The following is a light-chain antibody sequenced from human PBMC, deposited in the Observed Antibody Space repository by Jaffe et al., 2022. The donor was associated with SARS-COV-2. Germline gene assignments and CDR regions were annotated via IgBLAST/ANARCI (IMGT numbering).Light chain of an antibody. CDR2: LGS. CDR1: QSLLQSDGYNY. J-gene: IGKJ4*01. V-gene: IGKV2-28*01. Sequence: DIVMTQSPLSLPVTPGEPASISCRSSQSLLQSDGYNYLSWYLHKPGQPPHLLIYLGSNRASGVPDRFSGSGSGTEFTLKISRVEAEDVGVYFCMQALQTPTFGGGTKVEIK. CDR3: MQALQTPT.